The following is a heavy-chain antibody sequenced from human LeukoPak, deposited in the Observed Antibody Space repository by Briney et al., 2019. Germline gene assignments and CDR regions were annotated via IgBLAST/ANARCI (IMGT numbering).Heavy chain of an antibody. D-gene: IGHD2-15*01. CDR1: GFXVSSNY. J-gene: IGHJ4*02. CDR2: IFSGGGT. Sequence: GGSLRLSCAASGFXVSSNYISWVRQAPGKGLEWVSVIFSGGGTYYADSVKGRFTISRDDSKNTLYLQMNSLRAEDTAVYYCATLLTVVAATYYFDYRGQGTLVTVSS. V-gene: IGHV3-53*01. CDR3: ATLLTVVAATYYFDY.